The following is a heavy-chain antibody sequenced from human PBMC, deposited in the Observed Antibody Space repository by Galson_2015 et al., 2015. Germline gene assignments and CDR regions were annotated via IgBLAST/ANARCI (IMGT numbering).Heavy chain of an antibody. V-gene: IGHV3-33*01. CDR3: AREGYGDYGGVDY. Sequence: SLRLSCAASGFTFSSYGMHWVRQAPGKGLEWVAVIWYDGSNKYYADSVKGRFTISRDNSKNTLYLQMNSLRAEDTAVYYCAREGYGDYGGVDYWGQGTLVTVSS. D-gene: IGHD4-17*01. CDR2: IWYDGSNK. J-gene: IGHJ4*02. CDR1: GFTFSSYG.